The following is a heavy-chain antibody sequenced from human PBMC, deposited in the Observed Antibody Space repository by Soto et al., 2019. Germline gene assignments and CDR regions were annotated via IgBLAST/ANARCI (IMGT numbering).Heavy chain of an antibody. J-gene: IGHJ4*02. V-gene: IGHV1-46*01. CDR1: GYTFTSFY. CDR3: ARGLTSGDY. CDR2: INPNGGST. D-gene: IGHD7-27*01. Sequence: QVQLVQSGAEVKNPGASVKVSCKASGYTFTSFYIHWVRQATGQGLEWMAIINPNGGSTHYAQNLQGRVTLTRDTATNTVYMELSSLRSEDTAVYYCARGLTSGDYWGQGTLVTVSS.